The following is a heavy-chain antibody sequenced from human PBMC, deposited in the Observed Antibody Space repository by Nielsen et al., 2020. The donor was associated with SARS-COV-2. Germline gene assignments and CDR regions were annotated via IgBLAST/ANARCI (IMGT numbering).Heavy chain of an antibody. CDR1: GGSINSYY. CDR2: IYYSGTT. J-gene: IGHJ5*02. V-gene: IGHV4-59*01. CDR3: ARYSSTWNWFDP. Sequence: SETLSLTCTVSGGSINSYYWSWIRQPPGKGLEWIGYIYYSGTTSYNPSLKSRVTMSIDTSKNQFSLKLSSVTASDTAMYYCARYSSTWNWFDPWGQGTLVTVSS. D-gene: IGHD6-13*01.